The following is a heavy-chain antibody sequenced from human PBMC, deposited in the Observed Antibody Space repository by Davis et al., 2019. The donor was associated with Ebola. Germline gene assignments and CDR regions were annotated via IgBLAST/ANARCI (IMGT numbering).Heavy chain of an antibody. D-gene: IGHD1-1*01. Sequence: GESLKISCAASGFTVSSNYMSWVRQAPGKGLEWVSVIYSGGSTYYADSVKGRFTISRDNSKNTLYLQMNSLRAEDTAVYYCAKLDHDNFDYWGQGTLVTVSS. V-gene: IGHV3-53*01. J-gene: IGHJ4*02. CDR1: GFTVSSNY. CDR3: AKLDHDNFDY. CDR2: IYSGGST.